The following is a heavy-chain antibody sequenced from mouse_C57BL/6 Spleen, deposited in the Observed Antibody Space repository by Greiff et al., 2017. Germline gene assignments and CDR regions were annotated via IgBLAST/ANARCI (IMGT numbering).Heavy chain of an antibody. CDR3: ARDGDYDPAWFAY. CDR2: IDPSDSDT. CDR1: GYTFTSYW. V-gene: IGHV1-52*01. Sequence: VQLQQPGAELVRPGSSVKLSCKASGYTFTSYWMHWVKQRPIQGLEWIGNIDPSDSDTHYNQKFKDKATLTVDKSSSTAYMQLSSLTSEDSAVYYCARDGDYDPAWFAYWGQGTLVTVSA. J-gene: IGHJ3*01. D-gene: IGHD2-4*01.